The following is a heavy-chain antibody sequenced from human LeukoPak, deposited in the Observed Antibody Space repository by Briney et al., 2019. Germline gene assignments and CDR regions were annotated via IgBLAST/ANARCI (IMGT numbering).Heavy chain of an antibody. Sequence: GSSVKVSCKASGGTFNSYTISWVRQAPGQGLEWMGKILPIFHTANYAQTFKGRVTITADDSTRTAYIELSSLTSGDTAVYFCAAVPPIARSVAVIYWGQGTLVTVSS. D-gene: IGHD3-10*01. CDR3: AAVPPIARSVAVIY. CDR1: GGTFNSYT. J-gene: IGHJ4*02. V-gene: IGHV1-69*15. CDR2: ILPIFHTA.